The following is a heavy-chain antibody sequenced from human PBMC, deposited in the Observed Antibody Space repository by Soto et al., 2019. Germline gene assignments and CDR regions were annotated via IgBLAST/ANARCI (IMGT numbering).Heavy chain of an antibody. CDR3: TRDARGAISDSYFDT. V-gene: IGHV1-18*04. D-gene: IGHD3-10*01. CDR2: ISAYNGNT. J-gene: IGHJ4*02. CDR1: GFIFNNYG. Sequence: QVQLVQSGAEVKKPGASVRVSCKADGFIFNNYGITWVRQAPGQGPEWVGWISAYNGNTDSAEKFQGRVTMTTDTSTASAYLELRSLRFDDTAVYYCTRDARGAISDSYFDTWGQGTRVIVSS.